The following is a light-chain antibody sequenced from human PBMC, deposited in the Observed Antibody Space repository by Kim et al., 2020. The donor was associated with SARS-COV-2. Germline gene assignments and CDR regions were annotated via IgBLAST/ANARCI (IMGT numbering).Light chain of an antibody. CDR3: QQYGSSPIT. V-gene: IGKV3-20*01. J-gene: IGKJ5*01. Sequence: ENVLTQSPGTLSLSPGERATLSCKASQSVSSSYLAWYQQKPGQAPRLLIYGAFNRATGIPDRFSGSGSGTHFTLTISRLEPEDFTVYYCQQYGSSPITFGQGTRLEIK. CDR1: QSVSSSY. CDR2: GAF.